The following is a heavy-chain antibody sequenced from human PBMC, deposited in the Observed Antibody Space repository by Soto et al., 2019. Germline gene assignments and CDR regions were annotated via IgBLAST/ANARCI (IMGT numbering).Heavy chain of an antibody. D-gene: IGHD3-22*01. CDR3: ARAPYYDSSGYAQRGAFDI. Sequence: SETLSLTCTVSGGSISSYYWSWIRQPPGKGLEWIGYIYYSGSTNYNPSLKSRVTISVDTSTNQFSLKLSSVTAADTAVYYCARAPYYDSSGYAQRGAFDIWGQGTMVTVSS. V-gene: IGHV4-59*01. J-gene: IGHJ3*02. CDR1: GGSISSYY. CDR2: IYYSGST.